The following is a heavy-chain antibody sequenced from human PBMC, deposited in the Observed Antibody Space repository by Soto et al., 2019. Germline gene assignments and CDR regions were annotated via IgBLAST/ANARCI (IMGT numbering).Heavy chain of an antibody. V-gene: IGHV3-33*01. Sequence: PGGSLRLSCAASGFTFSSYGMHWVRQAPGKGLEWVAVIWYDGSNKYYADSVKGRFTISRDNSKNTLYLQMNSLRAEDTAVYYCARDNRRYSSSWYRYCMDVWCQWTTVTVFS. J-gene: IGHJ6*02. CDR1: GFTFSSYG. D-gene: IGHD6-13*01. CDR3: ARDNRRYSSSWYRYCMDV. CDR2: IWYDGSNK.